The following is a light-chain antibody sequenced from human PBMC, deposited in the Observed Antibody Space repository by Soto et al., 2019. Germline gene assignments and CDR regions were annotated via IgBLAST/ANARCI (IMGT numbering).Light chain of an antibody. CDR3: QVWDASSDHYV. CDR2: YDS. V-gene: IGLV3-21*04. Sequence: SYELTQPPSVSVAPGKTASITCGGNNIESKSVHWYQQKPGQAPVLAIYYDSDRPSGIPERFSGSNSGNTATLTISRVEAGDEADYYCQVWDASSDHYVFGTGTKLTVL. J-gene: IGLJ1*01. CDR1: NIESKS.